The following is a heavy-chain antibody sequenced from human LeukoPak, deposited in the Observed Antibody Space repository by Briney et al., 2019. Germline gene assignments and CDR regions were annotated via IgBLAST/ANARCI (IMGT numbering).Heavy chain of an antibody. V-gene: IGHV3-7*01. CDR3: ARSQWLRLDVFDI. CDR1: GFSFSGYW. D-gene: IGHD5-12*01. J-gene: IGHJ3*02. Sequence: PGGSLRLSCAAPGFSFSGYWMGWVRQAPVKGLEWVANIKQDGSEKDYVDAVKGRFTISRDNAKNSLYLQMNSLRAGDTAVYYCARSQWLRLDVFDIWGQGTMVTVSS. CDR2: IKQDGSEK.